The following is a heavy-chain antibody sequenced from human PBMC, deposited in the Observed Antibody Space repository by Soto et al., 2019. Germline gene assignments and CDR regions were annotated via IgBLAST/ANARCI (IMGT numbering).Heavy chain of an antibody. Sequence: QVQLVQSGAEVKKPGASVKVSCKASGYTFTSYPTHWVRQAPGQRLEWMGWIDAGNGNTKYSQKFRGRVTFTTDTSASTAYMDLSSLRSEDTAVYYCARDDGIAVPPSYFDYWGQGTLVTVSS. D-gene: IGHD6-19*01. V-gene: IGHV1-3*01. J-gene: IGHJ4*02. CDR2: IDAGNGNT. CDR3: ARDDGIAVPPSYFDY. CDR1: GYTFTSYP.